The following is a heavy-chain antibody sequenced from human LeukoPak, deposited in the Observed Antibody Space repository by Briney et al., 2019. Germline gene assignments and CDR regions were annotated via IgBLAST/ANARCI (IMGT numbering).Heavy chain of an antibody. Sequence: ASVKVSCKASGGTFSSYTISWVRQAPGQGLEWMGRIIPILGISNYAQKFQGRVTITADKSTSTAYMELSSLRSQDTDVYYCENYDNYPSSERKETKYFDYWGQGTLVTVSS. J-gene: IGHJ4*02. CDR3: ENYDNYPSSERKETKYFDY. D-gene: IGHD3-22*01. CDR1: GGTFSSYT. CDR2: IIPILGIS. V-gene: IGHV1-69*02.